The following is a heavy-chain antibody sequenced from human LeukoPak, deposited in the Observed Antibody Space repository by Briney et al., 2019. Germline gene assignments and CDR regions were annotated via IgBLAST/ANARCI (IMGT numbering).Heavy chain of an antibody. CDR2: NSGST. D-gene: IGHD1-1*01. CDR1: GDSLSDYF. Sequence: PSETLSLTCTVSGDSLSDYFWSWIRQPPGKGLEWIGYNSGSTNYNASLKSRVTILLVRSKNQFSLKLSSVTAADTAVYYCARLNAYNSVFDIWGQGTMVTVSS. CDR3: ARLNAYNSVFDI. J-gene: IGHJ3*02. V-gene: IGHV4-59*08.